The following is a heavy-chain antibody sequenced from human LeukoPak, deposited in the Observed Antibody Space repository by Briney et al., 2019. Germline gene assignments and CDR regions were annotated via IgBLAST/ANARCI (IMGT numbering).Heavy chain of an antibody. V-gene: IGHV1-46*01. Sequence: GASVKVSCKASGYTFTSYAMHWVRQAPGQGLEWMGIINPSGGSTSYAQKFQGRVTMTRDTSTSTVYMELSSLRSEDTAVYYCARIRGSPGIAVAFDYWAREPWSPSPQ. D-gene: IGHD6-19*01. J-gene: IGHJ4*02. CDR1: GYTFTSYA. CDR3: ARIRGSPGIAVAFDY. CDR2: INPSGGST.